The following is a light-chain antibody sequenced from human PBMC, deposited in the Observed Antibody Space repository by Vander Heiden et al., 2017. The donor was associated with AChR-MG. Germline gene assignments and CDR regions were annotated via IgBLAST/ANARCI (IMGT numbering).Light chain of an antibody. J-gene: IGLJ2*01. CDR2: EVS. V-gene: IGLV2-14*01. Sequence: QSALTQPASVSGSPGQSITISCTGTSSDVGGYNYVSWYQQHPGKAPKLMIYEVSNRPSGVSNRFSGSKSGNTASLTISGLQAEDEADYYCSSYTSSSTVVFAGGTQL. CDR1: SSDVGGYNY. CDR3: SSYTSSSTVV.